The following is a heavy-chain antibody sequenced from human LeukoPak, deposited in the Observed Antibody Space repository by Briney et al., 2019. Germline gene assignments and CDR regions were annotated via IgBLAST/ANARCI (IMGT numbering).Heavy chain of an antibody. J-gene: IGHJ4*02. Sequence: GASVKVSCKASGYTFTGYYMHWVRHAPGQGLEWMGWINPNSGGTNYAQEFQGRVTMTRDTSISTAYMELSRLRSDDTAVYYCAREGITGTTSFDYWGQGTLVTVSS. D-gene: IGHD1-20*01. CDR2: INPNSGGT. CDR1: GYTFTGYY. V-gene: IGHV1-2*02. CDR3: AREGITGTTSFDY.